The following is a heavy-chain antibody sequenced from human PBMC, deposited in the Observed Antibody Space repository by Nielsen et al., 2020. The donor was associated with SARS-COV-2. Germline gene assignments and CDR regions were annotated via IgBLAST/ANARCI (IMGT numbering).Heavy chain of an antibody. CDR2: IYHSGST. Sequence: SETLSLTCTVSGYSISSGYYWGWIRQPPGKGLEWIGSIYHSGSTYYNPSLKSRVTISVDTSKNQFSLKLSSVTAADTAVYYCARSTRVTGNYYFDYWGQGTLVTVSS. CDR3: ARSTRVTGNYYFDY. J-gene: IGHJ4*02. D-gene: IGHD4-17*01. V-gene: IGHV4-38-2*02. CDR1: GYSISSGYY.